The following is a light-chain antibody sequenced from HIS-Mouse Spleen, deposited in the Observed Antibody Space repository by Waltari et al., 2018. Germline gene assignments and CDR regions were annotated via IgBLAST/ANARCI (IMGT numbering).Light chain of an antibody. V-gene: IGLV2-23*01. CDR3: CSYAGSSTWV. CDR2: EGS. CDR1: SSHVWRYNL. Sequence: QSALTQPASASGSPAQSITISCTGTSSHVWRYNLLPWYQQHPGKAPKLTIYEGSKRPSGVSNRFSGSKSGNTASLTISGLQAEDEADYYCCSYAGSSTWVFGGGTKLTVL. J-gene: IGLJ3*02.